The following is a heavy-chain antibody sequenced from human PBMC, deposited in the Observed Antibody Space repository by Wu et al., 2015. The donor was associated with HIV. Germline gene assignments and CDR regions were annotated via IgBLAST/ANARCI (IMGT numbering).Heavy chain of an antibody. V-gene: IGHV1-8*01. CDR1: GYTFTSYD. D-gene: IGHD6-13*01. CDR3: ARVPIPSQSSIAAAATEYFDL. J-gene: IGHJ2*01. Sequence: QVQLVQSGAEVKKPGASVKVSCKASGYTFTSYDINWVRQATGQGLEWMGWMNPNSGNTGYAQKFQGRVTMTRNTSISTAYMELSSLRSEDTAVYYCARVPIPSQSSIAAAATEYFDLWGRGTLVTVSS. CDR2: MNPNSGNT.